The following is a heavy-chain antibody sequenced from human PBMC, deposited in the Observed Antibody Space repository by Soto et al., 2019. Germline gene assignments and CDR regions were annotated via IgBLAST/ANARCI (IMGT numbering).Heavy chain of an antibody. V-gene: IGHV1-8*01. CDR2: MNPDSGDT. Sequence: QVQLVQSGAEVKEPGASVKVSCKASGYTFTNYDMNWVRQATGQGPEWMGWMNPDSGDTGYVQKFQGRVTMTRSNSISTAYMELSDLRSEDTAVYYCARSRGGTGVHFDYWGQGTLVTVSS. CDR3: ARSRGGTGVHFDY. D-gene: IGHD7-27*01. J-gene: IGHJ4*02. CDR1: GYTFTNYD.